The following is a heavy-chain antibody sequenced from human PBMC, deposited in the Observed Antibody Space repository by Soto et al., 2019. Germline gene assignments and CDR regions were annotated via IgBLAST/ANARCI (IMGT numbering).Heavy chain of an antibody. J-gene: IGHJ4*02. D-gene: IGHD3-22*01. CDR2: ISYDGSNK. CDR1: AFTFSSYG. CDR3: AKGTFVTMIVVVIGPPDY. Sequence: GGSLRLSCAASAFTFSSYGMHWVRQAPGKGLEWVAVISYDGSNKYYADSVKGRFTISSDNSKNTLYLQMNSLRAEDTAVYYCAKGTFVTMIVVVIGPPDYWRQGTLVTVSS. V-gene: IGHV3-30*18.